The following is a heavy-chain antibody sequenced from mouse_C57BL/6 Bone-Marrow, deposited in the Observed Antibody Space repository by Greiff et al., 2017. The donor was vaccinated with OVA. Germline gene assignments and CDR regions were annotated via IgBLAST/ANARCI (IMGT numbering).Heavy chain of an antibody. Sequence: VQLKQSGADLVKPGGSLKLSCAASGFTFSSYWMSWVRQTPDKRLEWVANISSGGSYTYYPDSVKGRFTIARDNAKNTMYLQMSSLKSEDTAMYDCASSCRLMVAYWGQGTLVTVSA. CDR2: ISSGGSYT. CDR1: GFTFSSYW. J-gene: IGHJ3*01. V-gene: IGHV5-6*01. CDR3: ASSCRLMVAY.